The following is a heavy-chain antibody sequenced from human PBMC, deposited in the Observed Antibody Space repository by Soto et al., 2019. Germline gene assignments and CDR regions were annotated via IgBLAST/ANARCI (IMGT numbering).Heavy chain of an antibody. J-gene: IGHJ4*02. D-gene: IGHD6-19*01. CDR1: GGSISSSSYY. Sequence: SETLSLTCTVSGGSISSSSYYWGWIRQPPGKGLEWIGSIYYSGSTNYNPSLKRRVTISVDTSKNQFSLKLSSVTAADTAVYYCARQSKNVFKLVAGYIDFWGQGTLVTVSA. V-gene: IGHV4-39*01. CDR2: IYYSGST. CDR3: ARQSKNVFKLVAGYIDF.